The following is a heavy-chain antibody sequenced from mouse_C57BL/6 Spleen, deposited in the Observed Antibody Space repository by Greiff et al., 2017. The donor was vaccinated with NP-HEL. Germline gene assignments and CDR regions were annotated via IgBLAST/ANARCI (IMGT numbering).Heavy chain of an antibody. D-gene: IGHD1-2*01. CDR1: GFTFTDYY. CDR3: ARYNGPDYYAMDY. Sequence: EVKLMESGGGLVQPGGSLSLSCAASGFTFTDYYMSWVRQPPGKGLEWLGFIRNKANGYTTEYSAYGKGRFTISRDNPKSILYLQMIALRAADSSTYYCARYNGPDYYAMDYWGQGTSVTVSS. J-gene: IGHJ4*01. CDR2: IRNKANGYTT. V-gene: IGHV7-3*01.